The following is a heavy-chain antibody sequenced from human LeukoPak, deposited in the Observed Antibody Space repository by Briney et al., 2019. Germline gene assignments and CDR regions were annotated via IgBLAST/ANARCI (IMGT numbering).Heavy chain of an antibody. CDR3: AREGIHCSSTSCLSRGFDP. D-gene: IGHD2-2*01. CDR2: INPTGGST. Sequence: ASVKVSCKASGYTFPSYFMHWVRQAPGQGLEWMGIINPTGGSTTYAQKFQGRVTMTRDTSTSTVYMELSRLRSDDTAVYYCAREGIHCSSTSCLSRGFDPWGQGTLVTVSS. CDR1: GYTFPSYF. V-gene: IGHV1-46*01. J-gene: IGHJ5*02.